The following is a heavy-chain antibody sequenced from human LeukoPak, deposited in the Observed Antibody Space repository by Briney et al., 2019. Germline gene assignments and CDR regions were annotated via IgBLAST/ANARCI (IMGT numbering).Heavy chain of an antibody. CDR1: GGSFSGYY. V-gene: IGHV4-34*01. CDR3: ARTPLLDY. Sequence: SETLSLTCAVYGGSFSGYYWSWIRQPPGKGLEWIGEINHSGSTNYNPSLKSRVTISVDTSKNQFSLKLSSVTATDTAVYYCARTPLLDYWGQGTLVTVSS. CDR2: INHSGST. J-gene: IGHJ4*02.